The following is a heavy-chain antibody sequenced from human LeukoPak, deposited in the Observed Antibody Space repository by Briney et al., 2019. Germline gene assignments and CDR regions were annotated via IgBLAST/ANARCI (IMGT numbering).Heavy chain of an antibody. V-gene: IGHV3-7*01. CDR3: ARDLPDY. CDR1: GFISSSYW. Sequence: PGGSLRLSCAGSGFISSSYWMSWVRQAPGKGLEWVANINQDGSEKYYVDSVNGRFTISRDNAKNSLYLQMNSLRAEDSAVYYCARDLPDYWGQGTLVTVSS. J-gene: IGHJ4*02. CDR2: INQDGSEK.